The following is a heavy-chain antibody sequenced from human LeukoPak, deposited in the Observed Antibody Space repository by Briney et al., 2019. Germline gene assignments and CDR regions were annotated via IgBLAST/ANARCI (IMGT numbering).Heavy chain of an antibody. CDR2: IYSGGST. Sequence: GGSLRLSCAASGFTVSSNYMSWVRQAPGKGLEWVSVIYSGGSTYYADSVKGRFTISRDNSKNTLYLQMNSLRAEDTAVYYCARDNYYDSSGYYYVPWGPFDYWGQGTLVTVSS. CDR1: GFTVSSNY. V-gene: IGHV3-66*01. D-gene: IGHD3-22*01. CDR3: ARDNYYDSSGYYYVPWGPFDY. J-gene: IGHJ4*02.